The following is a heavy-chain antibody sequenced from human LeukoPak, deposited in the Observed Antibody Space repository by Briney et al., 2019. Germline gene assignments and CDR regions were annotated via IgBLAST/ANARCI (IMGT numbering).Heavy chain of an antibody. Sequence: GGSLRLSCAASGFTFSSYWMSWVRQAPGKGLEWVANIKQDGSGKYYADSVKGRFTISRDNSKNTLYLQMNSLRAEDTAVYYCAKDLSGLDPYYYGMDVWGQGTTVTVSS. V-gene: IGHV3-7*01. CDR1: GFTFSSYW. CDR3: AKDLSGLDPYYYGMDV. CDR2: IKQDGSGK. J-gene: IGHJ6*02. D-gene: IGHD3-22*01.